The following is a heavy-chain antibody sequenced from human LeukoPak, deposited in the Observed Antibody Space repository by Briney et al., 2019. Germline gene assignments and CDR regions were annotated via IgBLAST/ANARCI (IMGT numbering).Heavy chain of an antibody. D-gene: IGHD2-8*01. CDR2: MNPNSGNT. J-gene: IGHJ6*03. V-gene: IGHV1-8*03. Sequence: ASVKVSCKASGYTFTSYDINWVRQATGQGLEWMGWMNPNSGNTGYAQKFQGRVTITRNTSISTAYMELSSLRSEDTAVYYCARSPLDCTNGVCSLKYYYYYMDVWGKGTTVTVSS. CDR1: GYTFTSYD. CDR3: ARSPLDCTNGVCSLKYYYYYMDV.